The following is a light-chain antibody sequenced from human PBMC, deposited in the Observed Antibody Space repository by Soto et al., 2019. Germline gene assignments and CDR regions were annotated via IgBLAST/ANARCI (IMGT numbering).Light chain of an antibody. J-gene: IGLJ2*01. Sequence: QSVLTQPASVSGSPGQSITISCAGTSSDVGGYNYVSWYQQHPGKVPRLIISDVNKRPSGVSDRFSGSKSGNTASLTISGLQAEDEADYYCASFTRSVTVVFGGGTKPTVL. V-gene: IGLV2-14*03. CDR3: ASFTRSVTVV. CDR1: SSDVGGYNY. CDR2: DVN.